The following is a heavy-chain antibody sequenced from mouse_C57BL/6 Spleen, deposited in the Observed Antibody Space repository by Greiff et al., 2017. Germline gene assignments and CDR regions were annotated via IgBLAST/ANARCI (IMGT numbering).Heavy chain of an antibody. Sequence: VQLQQPGTELVKPGASVKLSCKASGYTFTSYWMHWVKQRPGQGLEWIGNINPSNGGTNYNEKFKSKATLTVDKSSSTAYMQLSSLTSEDSAVYYCARGGYDGPPCYFDVWGTGTTVTVSS. D-gene: IGHD2-2*01. V-gene: IGHV1-53*01. CDR2: INPSNGGT. CDR3: ARGGYDGPPCYFDV. CDR1: GYTFTSYW. J-gene: IGHJ1*03.